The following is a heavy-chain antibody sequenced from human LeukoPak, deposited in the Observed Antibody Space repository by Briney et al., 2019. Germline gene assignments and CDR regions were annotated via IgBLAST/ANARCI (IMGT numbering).Heavy chain of an antibody. CDR3: ARVGAMYYYGSEPRWFDP. V-gene: IGHV4-59*01. Sequence: SETLSLTCTVSGGSISSYYWSWIRQPPGKGLEWIGYIYYSGSTNYNPSLKSRVTISVDTSKNQFPLKLSSVTAADTAVYYCARVGAMYYYGSEPRWFDPWGQGTLVTVSS. CDR2: IYYSGST. J-gene: IGHJ5*02. D-gene: IGHD3-10*01. CDR1: GGSISSYY.